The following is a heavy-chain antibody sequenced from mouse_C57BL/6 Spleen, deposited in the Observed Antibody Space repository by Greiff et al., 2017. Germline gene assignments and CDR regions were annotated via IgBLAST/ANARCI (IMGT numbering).Heavy chain of an antibody. CDR1: RFTFSDYG. CDR2: ISSGSSTI. V-gene: IGHV5-17*01. CDR3: ARDFYYAMDY. Sequence: EVMLVESGGGLVKPGGSLKLSCAASRFTFSDYGMHWVRQAPEKGLEWVAYISSGSSTIYYADTVKGRFTISRDNAKNTLFLQMTSLRSEDTAMYYCARDFYYAMDYWGQGTSVTVSS. J-gene: IGHJ4*01.